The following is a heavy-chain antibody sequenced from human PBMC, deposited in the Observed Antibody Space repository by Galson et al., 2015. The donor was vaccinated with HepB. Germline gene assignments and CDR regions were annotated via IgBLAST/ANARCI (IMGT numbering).Heavy chain of an antibody. D-gene: IGHD5-18*01. CDR1: GGTFSSYA. J-gene: IGHJ6*02. CDR2: IIPIFGAA. V-gene: IGHV1-69*13. Sequence: SVKVSCKASGGTFSSYAISWVRQAPGQGLEWMGGIIPIFGAANYAQKFQGRVTVTADESTSTAYMELSSLRSEDTAVYYCARPDTAMVISGYYYYYGMDVWGQGTTVTVSS. CDR3: ARPDTAMVISGYYYYYGMDV.